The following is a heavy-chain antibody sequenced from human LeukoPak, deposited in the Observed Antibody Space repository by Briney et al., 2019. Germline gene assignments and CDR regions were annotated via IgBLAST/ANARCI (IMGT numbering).Heavy chain of an antibody. Sequence: SQTLSLTCTVSGDSINSADYYWSWIRQPPGKGLEWIGYIFYRGTTYYNPSLKSRVTMSVDTSKSQFFLRLSSVTAADTAIYYCVRELSSPNWFDPWGQGTLVTVSS. CDR2: IFYRGTT. CDR3: VRELSSPNWFDP. D-gene: IGHD6-13*01. CDR1: GDSINSADYY. V-gene: IGHV4-30-4*01. J-gene: IGHJ5*02.